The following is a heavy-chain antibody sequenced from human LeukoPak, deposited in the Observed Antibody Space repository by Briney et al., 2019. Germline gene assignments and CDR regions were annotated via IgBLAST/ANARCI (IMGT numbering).Heavy chain of an antibody. CDR2: INPSGGST. D-gene: IGHD1-26*01. CDR1: GYTFTSYY. V-gene: IGHV1-46*01. CDR3: ARDPVGATPSGP. J-gene: IGHJ5*02. Sequence: ASVKVSCKASGYTFTSYYMHWVRQAPGQGLEWMGIINPSGGSTSYAQKFQGRVTMTRDTFTSTVYMELSSLRSEDTAVYYCARDPVGATPSGPWGQGTLVTVSS.